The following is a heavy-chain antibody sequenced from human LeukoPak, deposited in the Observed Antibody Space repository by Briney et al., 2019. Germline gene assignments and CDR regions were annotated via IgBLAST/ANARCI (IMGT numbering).Heavy chain of an antibody. V-gene: IGHV4-59*12. D-gene: IGHD3-16*01. CDR2: IYYSGST. Sequence: SETLSLTCTVSGGSISSYYWSWIRQPPGKGLEWIGYIYYSGSTNYNPSLKSRVTISVDTSKNQFSLKLSSVTAADTAVYYCAQWGGDFDYWGQGTLVTVSS. CDR1: GGSISSYY. J-gene: IGHJ4*02. CDR3: AQWGGDFDY.